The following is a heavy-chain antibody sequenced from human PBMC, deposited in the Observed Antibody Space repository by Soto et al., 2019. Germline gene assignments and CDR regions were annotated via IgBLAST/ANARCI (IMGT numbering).Heavy chain of an antibody. CDR3: TRSQRSSISIETYYSYYSGLDV. Sequence: QVQLVQSGAEVKKPGSSVKVSCKASGGTFSSYAISWVRQAPGQGLEWMGGIIPISDTTNYAQKFQGRVSITAGAYTGTASVELGSMRLSDTAAYYCTRSQRSSISIETYYSYYSGLDVWGQGTKVTVSS. V-gene: IGHV1-69*01. CDR1: GGTFSSYA. CDR2: IIPISDTT. D-gene: IGHD2-2*01. J-gene: IGHJ6*02.